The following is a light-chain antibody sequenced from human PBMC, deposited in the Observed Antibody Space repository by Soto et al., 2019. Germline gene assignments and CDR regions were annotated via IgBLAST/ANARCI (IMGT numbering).Light chain of an antibody. CDR1: QSVSIS. CDR3: QHYSKWPLT. CDR2: GAS. V-gene: IGKV3-15*01. J-gene: IGKJ4*01. Sequence: EIVMTQSPATLSVSPGERATLSCRASQSVSISLAWYLQKPGQAPRLLIYGASTRATGIPARFSGSGSGTEFTLTITSLQSEDFAVYYCQHYSKWPLTFGGGTKVDIK.